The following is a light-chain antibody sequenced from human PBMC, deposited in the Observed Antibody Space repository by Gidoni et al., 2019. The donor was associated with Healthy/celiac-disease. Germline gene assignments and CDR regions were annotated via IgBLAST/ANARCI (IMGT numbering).Light chain of an antibody. CDR3: QQYYSTPS. CDR2: WAS. V-gene: IGKV4-1*01. CDR1: QSVLYSSNNKNY. Sequence: DIVMTQSPDSLAVSLGERATINCKSSQSVLYSSNNKNYLAWYQPKPGQPPKLLIYWASTRESGVPDRFSGSGSGTDFTLTISSLQAEDVAVYYCQQYYSTPSFXPXTKVDIK. J-gene: IGKJ3*01.